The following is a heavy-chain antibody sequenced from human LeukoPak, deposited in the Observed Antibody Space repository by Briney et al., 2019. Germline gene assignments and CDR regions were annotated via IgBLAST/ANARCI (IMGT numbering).Heavy chain of an antibody. CDR1: GFTFSSYG. CDR2: ISGSGGST. J-gene: IGHJ4*02. V-gene: IGHV3-23*01. Sequence: GGSLRLSCAASGFTFSSYGTSWVRQAPGKGLEWVSAISGSGGSTYYADSVKGRFTISRDNSKNTLYLQMNSLRAEDTAVYYCAKNIATVVPAAMTTYYFDYWGQGTLVTVSS. CDR3: AKNIATVVPAAMTTYYFDY. D-gene: IGHD2-2*01.